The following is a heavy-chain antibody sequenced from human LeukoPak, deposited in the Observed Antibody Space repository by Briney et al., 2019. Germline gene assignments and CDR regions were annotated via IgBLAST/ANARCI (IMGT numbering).Heavy chain of an antibody. J-gene: IGHJ2*01. CDR1: GFTFSNYA. CDR2: ISGSGGST. CDR3: AKDQDTAMVISWYFDL. D-gene: IGHD5-18*01. V-gene: IGHV3-23*01. Sequence: GGSLRLSCEASGFTFSNYAMSWVRQAPGKGLEWVSAISGSGGSTYNADSVKGRFIISRDNSKNTLYLQMNSLRAEDTAVYYCAKDQDTAMVISWYFDLWGRGTLVTVSS.